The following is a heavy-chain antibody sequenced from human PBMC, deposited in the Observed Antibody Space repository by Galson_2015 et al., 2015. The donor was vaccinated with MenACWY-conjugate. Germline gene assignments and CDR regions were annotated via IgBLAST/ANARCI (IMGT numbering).Heavy chain of an antibody. D-gene: IGHD4-23*01. V-gene: IGHV4-39*01. J-gene: IGHJ3*02. CDR1: GGSIRSSSYF. Sequence: LSLTCPVSGGSIRSSSYFWGWIRRPPGKGLEWIGTISYSGSTHYNPSLNNRVTVSADTSKNQFSLNVNSVTAADAALYYCARRSARLTLGAFDIWGQGTTVTVSS. CDR2: ISYSGST. CDR3: ARRSARLTLGAFDI.